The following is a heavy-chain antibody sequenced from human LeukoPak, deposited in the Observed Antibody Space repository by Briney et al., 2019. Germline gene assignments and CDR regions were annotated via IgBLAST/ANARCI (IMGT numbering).Heavy chain of an antibody. D-gene: IGHD2-15*01. CDR2: INAGNGNT. J-gene: IGHJ6*04. V-gene: IGHV1-3*01. CDR1: GYTFTSYA. Sequence: ASVKVSCKASGYTFTSYAMHWVHQAPGQRLEWMGWINAGNGNTKYSQKFQGRVTITRDTSASTAYMELSSLRSEDTAVYYCARDGGYCSGGSCYGDTWHYDYYYGMDVWGKGTTVTVSS. CDR3: ARDGGYCSGGSCYGDTWHYDYYYGMDV.